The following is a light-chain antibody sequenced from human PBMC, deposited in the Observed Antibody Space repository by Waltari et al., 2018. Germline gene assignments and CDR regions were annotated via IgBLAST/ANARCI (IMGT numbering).Light chain of an antibody. J-gene: IGKJ2*01. CDR3: QQYDEWYT. CDR1: QSVNSN. Sequence: VMTQSPATLSMSPGERATLSCRASQSVNSNLAWLQQRPGQAPRLLIDGASTRATGIPSRFSGSGTGTEFTLTISSLQSEDFAVYYCQQYDEWYTFGQWTKLEIK. V-gene: IGKV3-15*01. CDR2: GAS.